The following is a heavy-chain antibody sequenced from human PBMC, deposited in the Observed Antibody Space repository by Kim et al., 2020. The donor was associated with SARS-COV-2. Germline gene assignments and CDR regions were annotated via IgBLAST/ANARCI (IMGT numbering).Heavy chain of an antibody. D-gene: IGHD3-16*02. CDR2: TSGRT. J-gene: IGHJ4*02. CDR3: ASALGH. Sequence: TSGRTKYNPSLQSRVTMSVDMSKNQFSLKLSSVTAADTAVYYCASALGHWGQGTLVTVSS. V-gene: IGHV4-4*07.